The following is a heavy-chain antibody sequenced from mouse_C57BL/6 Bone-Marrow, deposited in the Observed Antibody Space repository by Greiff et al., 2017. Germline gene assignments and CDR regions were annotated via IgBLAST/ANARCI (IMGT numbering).Heavy chain of an antibody. Sequence: EVNLLQSGAGLVQPGASLKLSCESNDYEFPSYDMSWVRQTPEQRLELVAAINSDGGSTYYPDTMERRYIISRDNTNNTLYLQMSSLTSEDTAVYYCARLGFWGQGTTLTVSS. CDR2: INSDGGST. J-gene: IGHJ2*01. D-gene: IGHD3-1*01. V-gene: IGHV5-2*01. CDR1: DYEFPSYD. CDR3: ARLGF.